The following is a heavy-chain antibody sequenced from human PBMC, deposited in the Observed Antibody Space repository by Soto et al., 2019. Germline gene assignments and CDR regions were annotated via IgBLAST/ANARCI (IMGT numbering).Heavy chain of an antibody. J-gene: IGHJ6*02. D-gene: IGHD4-4*01. CDR1: GFTFSSYA. V-gene: IGHV3-30-3*01. CDR2: ISYDGSNK. Sequence: QVQLVESGGGVVQPGRSLRLSCAASGFTFSSYAMHWVRQAPGKGLEWVAVISYDGSNKYYADSVKGRFTISRDNSKNTLYLQMNSLRAEDTAVYYCARDRGRATVTLYYSYGMDVWGQGTTVTVSS. CDR3: ARDRGRATVTLYYSYGMDV.